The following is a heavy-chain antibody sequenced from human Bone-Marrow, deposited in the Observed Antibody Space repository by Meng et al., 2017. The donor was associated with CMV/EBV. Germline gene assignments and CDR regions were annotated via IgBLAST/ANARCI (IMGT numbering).Heavy chain of an antibody. J-gene: IGHJ6*02. CDR1: GGSFSGYY. Sequence: GSLRLSCAVYGGSFSGYYWSWIRQPPGKGLEWIGEINHSGSTNYNPSLKSRVTISVDTSKNQFSLKLTSVTAADTAVYYCARDLGQYSSSSGYYYYGMDVWGQGTTVTVSS. V-gene: IGHV4-34*01. CDR2: INHSGST. CDR3: ARDLGQYSSSSGYYYYGMDV. D-gene: IGHD6-6*01.